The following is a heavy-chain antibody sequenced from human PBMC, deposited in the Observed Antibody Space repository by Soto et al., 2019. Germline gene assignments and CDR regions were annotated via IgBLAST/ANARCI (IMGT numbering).Heavy chain of an antibody. V-gene: IGHV4-39*01. D-gene: IGHD4-17*01. Sequence: QLQLQESGPGLMKPSETLSLTCNVSGGSISSSSYYWGWIRQPPGKGLEWIGSIYYSGSTYYNSSLNSRVTLSVDASKSQCPLKLRYVTAADPAMYFCASTDGDYSLDVWGLGTTVIVSS. CDR3: ASTDGDYSLDV. CDR1: GGSISSSSYY. J-gene: IGHJ6*03. CDR2: IYYSGST.